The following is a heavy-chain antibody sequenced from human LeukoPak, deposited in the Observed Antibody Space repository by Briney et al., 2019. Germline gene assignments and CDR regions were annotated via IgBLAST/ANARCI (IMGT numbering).Heavy chain of an antibody. CDR1: GFTVSSNY. J-gene: IGHJ4*02. CDR3: ATDREGDPSCYYLV. Sequence: GGSLRLSCAASGFTVSSNYMSWVRQAPGKGLEWVSSISANGGGTYYADSVKGRFTISRDNSKNTLFLQMNSLRAEDSAVYYCATDREGDPSCYYLVGGQGTLITVSS. V-gene: IGHV3-23*01. D-gene: IGHD3-22*01. CDR2: ISANGGGT.